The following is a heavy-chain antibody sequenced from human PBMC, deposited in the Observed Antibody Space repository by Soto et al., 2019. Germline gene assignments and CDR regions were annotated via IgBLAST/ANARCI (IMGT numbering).Heavy chain of an antibody. J-gene: IGHJ4*02. CDR2: ISWNSGSI. V-gene: IGHV3-9*01. Sequence: EVQLVESGGGFVQPGRSLRLSCAASGFTFDDYAMHWVRQAPGKGLEWVSGISWNSGSIGYADSVKGRFTISSDNAKKSLYLQMNSLRAEDTALYYCAKGLYCSGGSCYSGVDYWGQGTLVTVSS. D-gene: IGHD2-15*01. CDR3: AKGLYCSGGSCYSGVDY. CDR1: GFTFDDYA.